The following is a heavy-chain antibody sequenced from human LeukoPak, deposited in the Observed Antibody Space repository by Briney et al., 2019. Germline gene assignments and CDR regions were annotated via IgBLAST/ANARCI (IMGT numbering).Heavy chain of an antibody. CDR1: GYSFTDYY. V-gene: IGHV1-2*02. Sequence: ASVKVSCKASGYSFTDYYIHWVRQAPGQGLEWMGWINPNSGGTNYAQKFQGRVTMTRDTSISTAYMDLSRLRSDDTAFYYCARVQRTVTTLDYWGQGTLVTVSS. J-gene: IGHJ4*02. CDR3: ARVQRTVTTLDY. CDR2: INPNSGGT. D-gene: IGHD4-17*01.